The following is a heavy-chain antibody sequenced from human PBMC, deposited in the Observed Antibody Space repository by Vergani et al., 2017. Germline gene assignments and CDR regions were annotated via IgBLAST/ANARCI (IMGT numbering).Heavy chain of an antibody. D-gene: IGHD5-12*01. J-gene: IGHJ4*02. Sequence: LQLQASGPGLVKPSETLSLTCTVSGGSISSSSYYWGWSRQPPGKGLEWIGGIYYSGSTYYNPSLKSRVTISVDTSKNQFSLKLSSVTAADTAVYYCSRPGSSEMVPFDYWGQGALVTVSS. CDR2: IYYSGST. CDR1: GGSISSSSYY. CDR3: SRPGSSEMVPFDY. V-gene: IGHV4-39*01.